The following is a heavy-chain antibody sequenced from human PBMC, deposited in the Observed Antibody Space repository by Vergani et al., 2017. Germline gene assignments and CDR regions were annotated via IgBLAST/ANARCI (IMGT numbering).Heavy chain of an antibody. CDR1: GFTFSSYA. J-gene: IGHJ4*02. Sequence: EVQLVESGGGLVQLGGSLRLSCAASGFTFSSYAMSWVRPAPGKGLEWVSGISGSGGSPYYADSVKGRFTISRDNSKNTLYLQMNSLRAEDTAVYYCANNAYGDCEDDWGQGTLVTVSS. D-gene: IGHD4-17*01. V-gene: IGHV3-23*04. CDR2: ISGSGGSP. CDR3: ANNAYGDCEDD.